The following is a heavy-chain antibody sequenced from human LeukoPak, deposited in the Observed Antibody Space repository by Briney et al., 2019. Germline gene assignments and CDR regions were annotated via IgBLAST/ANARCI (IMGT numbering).Heavy chain of an antibody. CDR3: ARGGYYYLDV. CDR1: DGSMSPYY. Sequence: PSETLSLTCTVSDGSMSPYYWSWIRQSPGKGLEWIAYIFYYGNTKYNPSLWSRVTISIDTSRNQFSLNLNSVTAADTAVYYCARGGYYYLDVWGKGTTVTVSS. CDR2: IFYYGNT. J-gene: IGHJ6*03. V-gene: IGHV4-59*01.